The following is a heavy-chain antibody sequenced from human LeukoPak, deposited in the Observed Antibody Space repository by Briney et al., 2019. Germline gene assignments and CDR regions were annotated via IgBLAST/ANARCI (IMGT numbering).Heavy chain of an antibody. CDR1: GYSFTSYW. J-gene: IGHJ3*02. V-gene: IGHV5-51*01. CDR3: ARSGDYHAFDI. D-gene: IGHD4-17*01. CDR2: IYPNDSKT. Sequence: GESLKISCKGSGYSFTSYWIGWVRQMPGKGLEWMGIIYPNDSKTKYSPSFQGQVTISADKSISVAYLQWSSLKASDTAMYYCARSGDYHAFDIWGQGTMVSVSS.